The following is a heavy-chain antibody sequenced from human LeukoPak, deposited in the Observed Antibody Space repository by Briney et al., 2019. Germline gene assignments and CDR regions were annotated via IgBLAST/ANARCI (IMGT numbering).Heavy chain of an antibody. Sequence: GGSLRLSCAASGFTFSDYYTSWIRQAPGKGLEWVSYISSSGSTIYYADSVKGRFTISRDNAKNSLYLQMNSLRAEDTAVYYCARDRTMVRGVYWKYYFDYWGQGTLVTVSS. CDR1: GFTFSDYY. J-gene: IGHJ4*02. CDR3: ARDRTMVRGVYWKYYFDY. CDR2: ISSSGSTI. V-gene: IGHV3-11*01. D-gene: IGHD3-10*01.